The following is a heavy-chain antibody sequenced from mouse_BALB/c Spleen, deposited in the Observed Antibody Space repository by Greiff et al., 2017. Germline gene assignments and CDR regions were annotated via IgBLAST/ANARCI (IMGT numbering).Heavy chain of an antibody. Sequence: EVKVEESGGGLVKPGGSLKLSCAASGFTFSSYAMSWVRQTPEKRLEWVASISSGGSTYYPDSVKGRFTISRDNARNILYLQMSSLRSEDTAMYYCARKWLPAYAMDYWGQGTSVTVSS. CDR2: ISSGGST. CDR1: GFTFSSYA. V-gene: IGHV5-6-5*01. J-gene: IGHJ4*01. CDR3: ARKWLPAYAMDY. D-gene: IGHD2-2*01.